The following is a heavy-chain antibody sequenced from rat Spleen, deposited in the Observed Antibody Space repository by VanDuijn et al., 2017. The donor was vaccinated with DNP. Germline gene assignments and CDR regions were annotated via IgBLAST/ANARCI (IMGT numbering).Heavy chain of an antibody. CDR3: ASTAS. CDR1: GFTFSNYG. Sequence: EVQLAESGGGLVQPGRSLKLSCAASGFTFSNYGMAWVRQAPTKGLEWVASISYEGSSTYYGDSVKGRFTISRDNAKSTLYLQMNSLRSEDTATYYSASTASWGQGTLVTVSS. J-gene: IGHJ3*01. V-gene: IGHV5-29*01. CDR2: ISYEGSST.